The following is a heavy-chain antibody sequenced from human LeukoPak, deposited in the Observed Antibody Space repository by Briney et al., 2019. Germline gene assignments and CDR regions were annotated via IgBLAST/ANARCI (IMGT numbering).Heavy chain of an antibody. V-gene: IGHV3-30*18. CDR2: ISYDGSNK. Sequence: GRSLRLSCAASGFTFSSYGMHWVRQAPGKGLEWVAVISYDGSNKYYADSVKGRFTISRDNSKNTLYLQMNSLRAEDTAVYYCAKVSERLATESNFDYWGQGTLVTVSS. D-gene: IGHD6-19*01. J-gene: IGHJ4*02. CDR3: AKVSERLATESNFDY. CDR1: GFTFSSYG.